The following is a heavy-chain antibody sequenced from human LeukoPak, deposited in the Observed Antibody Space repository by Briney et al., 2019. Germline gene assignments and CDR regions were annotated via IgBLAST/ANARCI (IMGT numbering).Heavy chain of an antibody. CDR3: ARAGGLRIAVAPIDC. Sequence: GGSLRLSCAASGFTVSSNYMSWVRQAPGKGLEWVSLIYSGGGTYYADSVKGRFTISRDNSKNTLYPQMNNLRAEDTAVYYCARAGGLRIAVAPIDCWGQGALVTVSS. CDR2: IYSGGGT. D-gene: IGHD6-19*01. J-gene: IGHJ4*02. CDR1: GFTVSSNY. V-gene: IGHV3-53*01.